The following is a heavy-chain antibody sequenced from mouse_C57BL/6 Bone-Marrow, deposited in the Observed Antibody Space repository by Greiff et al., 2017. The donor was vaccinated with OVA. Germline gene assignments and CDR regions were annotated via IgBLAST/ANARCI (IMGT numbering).Heavy chain of an antibody. CDR2: IDPANGNT. CDR1: GFNIKNTY. Sequence: VKLQQSVAELVRPGASVKLSCTASGFNIKNTYMHWVKQRPEQGLEWIGRIDPANGNTKYAPKFPGKATLTADTSSNTAYLQLSSLTSEDTAIYYCSSGSSTMYYFDYWGQGTTLTVSS. D-gene: IGHD1-3*01. J-gene: IGHJ2*01. CDR3: SSGSSTMYYFDY. V-gene: IGHV14-3*01.